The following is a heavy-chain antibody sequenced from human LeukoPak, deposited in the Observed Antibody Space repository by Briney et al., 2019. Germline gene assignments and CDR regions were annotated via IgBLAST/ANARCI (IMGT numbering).Heavy chain of an antibody. V-gene: IGHV1-8*01. CDR1: GYTFTSYD. Sequence: ASVKVSCKASGYTFTSYDIHWVRQATGQGLEWMGWMNPNSGNTGYAQKFQGRVTMTRNTSISTAYMELSSLRSEDTAVYYCARGYDFWSGYGMDVWGQGTTVTVSS. CDR3: ARGYDFWSGYGMDV. D-gene: IGHD3-3*01. CDR2: MNPNSGNT. J-gene: IGHJ6*02.